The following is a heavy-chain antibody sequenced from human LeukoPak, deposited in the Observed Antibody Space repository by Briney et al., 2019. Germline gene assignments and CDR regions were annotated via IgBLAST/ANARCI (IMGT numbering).Heavy chain of an antibody. J-gene: IGHJ3*02. CDR1: GGSISNYC. D-gene: IGHD4-17*01. V-gene: IGHV4-4*07. Sequence: SETLSLTCTVSGGSISNYCWSWIRQSAGKGLEWIGRIYITGSTNYNPSLKSRVSMSLDTSKNQLSLKLSSVTAADTAVYYCARDPSGDYGSEDAFDIWGQGTMVTVSS. CDR2: IYITGST. CDR3: ARDPSGDYGSEDAFDI.